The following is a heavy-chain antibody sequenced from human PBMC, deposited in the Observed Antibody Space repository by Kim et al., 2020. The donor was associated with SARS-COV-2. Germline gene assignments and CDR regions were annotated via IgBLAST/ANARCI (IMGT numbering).Heavy chain of an antibody. CDR2: IYYSGST. CDR1: GGSISSSSYY. CDR3: ARRRYYGSGSYFFDY. V-gene: IGHV4-39*01. D-gene: IGHD3-10*01. J-gene: IGHJ4*02. Sequence: SETLSLTCTVSGGSISSSSYYWGWIRQPPGKGLEWIGSIYYSGSTYYNPSLKSRVTISVDTSKNQFSLKLSSVTAADTAVYYCARRRYYGSGSYFFDYWGQGTLVTVSS.